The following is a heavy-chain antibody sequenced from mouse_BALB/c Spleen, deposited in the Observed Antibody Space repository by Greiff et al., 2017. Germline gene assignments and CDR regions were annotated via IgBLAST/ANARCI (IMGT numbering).Heavy chain of an antibody. CDR1: GFNIKDYY. CDR3: ASYYGNSYAMDY. CDR2: IDPENGNT. J-gene: IGHJ4*01. D-gene: IGHD2-1*01. Sequence: EVQLQQSGAELVRPGASVKLSCKASGFNIKDYYMHWVKQRPEQGLEWIGWIDPENGNTIYDPKFQGKASITADTSSNTAYLQLSSLTSEDTAVYYCASYYGNSYAMDYWGQGTSVTVSS. V-gene: IGHV14-1*02.